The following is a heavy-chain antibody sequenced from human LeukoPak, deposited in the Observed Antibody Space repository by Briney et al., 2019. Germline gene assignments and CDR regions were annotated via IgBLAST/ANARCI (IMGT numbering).Heavy chain of an antibody. CDR3: AREVGATYFDY. CDR2: IYYSGST. D-gene: IGHD1-26*01. CDR1: GGSISNGGYY. Sequence: SQTLSLTCTVSGGSISNGGYYWSWIRQHPGKGLEWIGYIYYSGSTYYNPSLKSRVTISVDTSKNQFSLKLSSVTAADTAVYYCAREVGATYFDYWGQGTLVTVSS. J-gene: IGHJ4*02. V-gene: IGHV4-31*03.